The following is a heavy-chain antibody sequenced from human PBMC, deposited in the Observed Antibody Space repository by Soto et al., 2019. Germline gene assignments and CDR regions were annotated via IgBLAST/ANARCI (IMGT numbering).Heavy chain of an antibody. V-gene: IGHV1-3*04. CDR3: ARGSSWAHFDY. Sequence: QVQLVQSGAEVKKPGASVKVSCKASGYTFTSYAMHWVRQAPGQRLEWMGSINTANGNTKYSQNFQGRVTISGDKSASLVYMQLSSLGSEDTAVFHWARGSSWAHFDYWGQGTLVTVSS. J-gene: IGHJ4*02. D-gene: IGHD6-13*01. CDR1: GYTFTSYA. CDR2: INTANGNT.